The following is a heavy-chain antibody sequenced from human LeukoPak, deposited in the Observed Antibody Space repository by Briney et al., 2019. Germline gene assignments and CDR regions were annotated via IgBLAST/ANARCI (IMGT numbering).Heavy chain of an antibody. CDR3: ARAHLGYSYGTLDY. J-gene: IGHJ4*02. CDR2: ISGSGGNT. D-gene: IGHD5-18*01. Sequence: GGSLRLSCAASGFTFNDHAMSWVRQAPGRGLEWVSAISGSGGNTYYADSVKGRFTISRDNSKNTLYLQMNSLRAEDTAVYYCARAHLGYSYGTLDYWGQGTLVTVSS. CDR1: GFTFNDHA. V-gene: IGHV3-23*01.